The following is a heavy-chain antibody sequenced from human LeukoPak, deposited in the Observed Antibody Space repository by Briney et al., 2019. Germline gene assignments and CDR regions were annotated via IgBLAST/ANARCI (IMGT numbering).Heavy chain of an antibody. J-gene: IGHJ4*02. V-gene: IGHV3-33*01. CDR2: IWLDGSKE. Sequence: PGRSLRLSCAASGFTFRTFGMHWVRQAPGKGPEWVAVIWLDGSKEYYKDFAKGRFTISRDNSKNTLYLQMNSLRAEDTAVYYCARGGSTVGLDYWGQGTLVTVSS. CDR1: GFTFRTFG. CDR3: ARGGSTVGLDY. D-gene: IGHD4-23*01.